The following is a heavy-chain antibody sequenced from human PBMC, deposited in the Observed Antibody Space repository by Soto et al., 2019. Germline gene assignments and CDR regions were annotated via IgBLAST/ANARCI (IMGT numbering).Heavy chain of an antibody. V-gene: IGHV3-23*01. CDR1: GFTFSSYA. J-gene: IGHJ4*02. CDR2: ISGSGGST. CDR3: AKGPNSGYGADY. D-gene: IGHD5-12*01. Sequence: EVQLLESGGGLVQPGGSLRLSCAASGFTFSSYAMSWVRQAPGKGLEWVSAISGSGGSTYYADSVKGRFTISRDNSKNTLDMQMNSLSAEDTAVYYCAKGPNSGYGADYWGQGTLVTVSS.